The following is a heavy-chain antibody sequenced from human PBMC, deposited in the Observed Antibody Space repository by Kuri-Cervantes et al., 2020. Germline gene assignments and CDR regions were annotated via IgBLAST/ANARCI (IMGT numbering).Heavy chain of an antibody. CDR2: MNPNSGNT. D-gene: IGHD3-3*01. V-gene: IGHV1-8*01. CDR1: GYTFTSYD. CDR3: ARAGPTDYDFSADYYYGMDV. Sequence: ASVKVSCKASGYTFTSYDINWVRQATGQGLEWMGWMNPNSGNTGYAQKFQGRVTMTRNTSISTAYMELSSLRSEDTAVYYCARAGPTDYDFSADYYYGMDVWGQGTTVTVSS. J-gene: IGHJ6*02.